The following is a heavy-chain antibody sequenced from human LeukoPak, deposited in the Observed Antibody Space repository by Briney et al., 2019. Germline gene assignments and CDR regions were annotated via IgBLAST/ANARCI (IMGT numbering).Heavy chain of an antibody. CDR1: GGSISSSSYY. Sequence: ETLSLTCTVSGGSISSSSYYWGWNRQPPGKGLEWVANIKPDGTTKFYVDSVKGRFTISRDNALNSLYLQMNSLRAEDTAIYYCARSIPYGTTWYGRSDYWGQGTLVTVSS. J-gene: IGHJ4*02. CDR2: IKPDGTTK. D-gene: IGHD6-13*01. CDR3: ARSIPYGTTWYGRSDY. V-gene: IGHV3-7*03.